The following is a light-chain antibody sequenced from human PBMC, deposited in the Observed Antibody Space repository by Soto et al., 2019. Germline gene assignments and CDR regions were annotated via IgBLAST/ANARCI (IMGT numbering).Light chain of an antibody. CDR3: QPRYITPLT. CDR1: QSISSY. CDR2: DAS. V-gene: IGKV1-39*01. J-gene: IGKJ4*01. Sequence: DIQMTQSPSSLSASVGDRVTITCRASQSISSYLNWYQHKPGKAPKLLIYDASSLQSGVPSRFSGSGSGTDFTLTISSLQPEDFATYYSQPRYITPLTFGGGTTCEIK.